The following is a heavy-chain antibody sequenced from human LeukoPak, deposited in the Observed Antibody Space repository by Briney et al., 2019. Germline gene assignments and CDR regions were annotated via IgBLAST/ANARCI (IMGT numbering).Heavy chain of an antibody. Sequence: ASVKVSCKASGYTFTGYYMHWVRQAPGQGLEWMGWINPNSGGTNYAQKFQGRVTMTRDTSISTAYMELGRLRSDDTAVYYCARDMTTVENWFDPWGQGTLVTVSS. V-gene: IGHV1-2*02. CDR3: ARDMTTVENWFDP. D-gene: IGHD4-23*01. CDR1: GYTFTGYY. CDR2: INPNSGGT. J-gene: IGHJ5*02.